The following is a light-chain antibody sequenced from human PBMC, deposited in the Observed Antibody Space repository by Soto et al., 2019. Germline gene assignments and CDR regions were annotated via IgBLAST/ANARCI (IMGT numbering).Light chain of an antibody. J-gene: IGLJ1*01. CDR1: SSDVGAYNY. V-gene: IGLV2-14*01. CDR3: SSYTRSKTYV. Sequence: QSVLAQPASVSGSPGQSITISCTGTSSDVGAYNYVSWFQQHPGKAPELLIYEVSNRPSGVSYRFSGSKSGSTASLTISGLQAEDEADYYCSSYTRSKTYVFGTGTKVTVL. CDR2: EVS.